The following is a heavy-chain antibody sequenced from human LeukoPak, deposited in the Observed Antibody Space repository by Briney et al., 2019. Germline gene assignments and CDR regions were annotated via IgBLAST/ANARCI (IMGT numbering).Heavy chain of an antibody. CDR2: ISSSGSTI. V-gene: IGHV3-48*03. D-gene: IGHD4-11*01. CDR3: ANCIDYSNYYYYYMDV. J-gene: IGHJ6*03. Sequence: GGSLRLSCAASGFTFSSYEMNWVRQAPGKGLEWVSYISSSGSTIYYADSVKGRFTISRDNAKNSLYLQMNSLRAEDTAVYYCANCIDYSNYYYYYMDVWGKGTTVTVSS. CDR1: GFTFSSYE.